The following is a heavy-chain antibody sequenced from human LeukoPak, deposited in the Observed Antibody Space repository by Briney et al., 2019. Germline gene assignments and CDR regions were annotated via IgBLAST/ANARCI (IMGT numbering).Heavy chain of an antibody. CDR1: GGTISSYY. Sequence: SETLSLTCTASGGTISSYYWSWIRQPPGKGLEGIGYIYYSGSTNYDPSLKSRFTISVDTSKNPFSLKLKSVSAEDTAVYYGSSRLGCFDRYGMDVWGQGTTVTVSS. CDR2: IYYSGST. J-gene: IGHJ6*02. V-gene: IGHV4-59*08. D-gene: IGHD3-9*01. CDR3: SSRLGCFDRYGMDV.